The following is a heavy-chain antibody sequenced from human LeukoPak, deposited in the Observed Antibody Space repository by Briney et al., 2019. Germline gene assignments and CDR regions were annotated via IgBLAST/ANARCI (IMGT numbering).Heavy chain of an antibody. CDR3: ARGGAAAGTGYYFDY. CDR2: IYSDGST. J-gene: IGHJ4*02. Sequence: GGSLRLSCAASGFTVSNDYMSWVRQAPGKGLEWVSVIYSDGSTYYANSVRGRFTISRDNSKNTLYLQMNSLRAEDTAVYYCARGGAAAGTGYYFDYWGQGTLVTVSS. D-gene: IGHD6-13*01. CDR1: GFTVSNDY. V-gene: IGHV3-53*01.